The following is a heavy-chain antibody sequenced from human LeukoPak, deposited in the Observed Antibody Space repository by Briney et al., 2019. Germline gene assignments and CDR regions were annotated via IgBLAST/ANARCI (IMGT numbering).Heavy chain of an antibody. V-gene: IGHV3-23*01. CDR1: GFTVSTKY. D-gene: IGHD6-19*01. J-gene: IGHJ4*02. CDR2: IGGSGDNT. CDR3: TSGWHELGYFDS. Sequence: GGSLRLSCAASGFTVSTKYMSWVRQAPGKGLEWVSSIGGSGDNTYYADSVKGRFAISRDNSKNTLHLQMNSLRAEDTAVYYCTSGWHELGYFDSWGQGTLVTVSS.